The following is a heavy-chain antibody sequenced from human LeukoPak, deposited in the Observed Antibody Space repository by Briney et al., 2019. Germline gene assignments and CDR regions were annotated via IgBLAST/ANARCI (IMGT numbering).Heavy chain of an antibody. Sequence: GGSLRLSCAPSGFTVSSNYMSWVRQAPGKGREWVSVIYSGGSTYYADSVKGRFTISRHNSKNTLYLQMNSLRAEDTAVYYCARGVAGLFDYWGQGTLVTVSS. V-gene: IGHV3-53*04. D-gene: IGHD6-19*01. CDR3: ARGVAGLFDY. CDR1: GFTVSSNY. J-gene: IGHJ4*02. CDR2: IYSGGST.